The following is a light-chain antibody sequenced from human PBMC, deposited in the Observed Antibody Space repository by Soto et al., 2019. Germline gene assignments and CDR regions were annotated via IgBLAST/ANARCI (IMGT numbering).Light chain of an antibody. CDR2: DAS. CDR3: QQRRNWPPLT. CDR1: QSISTY. V-gene: IGKV3-11*01. Sequence: EVVLTQSPATLSLSPGARATLSCTASQSISTYLTWYQHKPGQAPRLLIYDASRRAPGIPARFSGSGSGTDFTLTISSLEPEDFAVYYCQQRRNWPPLTFGGGTKVEIK. J-gene: IGKJ4*01.